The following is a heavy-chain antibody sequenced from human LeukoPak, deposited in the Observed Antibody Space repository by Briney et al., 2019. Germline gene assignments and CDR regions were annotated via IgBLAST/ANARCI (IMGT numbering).Heavy chain of an antibody. J-gene: IGHJ4*02. CDR2: IHSDGKT. CDR1: GFTVSSHY. V-gene: IGHV3-53*01. CDR3: ARHGVLRYIDD. Sequence: GGSLRLSCAASGFTVSSHYVSRVRQAPGKGLEWVSVIHSDGKTYYADSVKGRFTISRDSSQNTLYLQMNSLRAEDTAVYYCARHGVLRYIDDWGQGTLVTVSS. D-gene: IGHD3-9*01.